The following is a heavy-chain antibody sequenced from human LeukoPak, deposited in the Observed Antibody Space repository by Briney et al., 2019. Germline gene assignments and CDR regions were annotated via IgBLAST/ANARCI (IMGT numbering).Heavy chain of an antibody. CDR2: IIPIFGTA. J-gene: IGHJ5*02. CDR3: ARGYNDRYSYGS. D-gene: IGHD5-18*01. Sequence: SVKVSCRPSGGTFSSYAISWVRQAPRQGLEWMGGIIPIFGTANYAQKFQGRVTITADESTSTVHMELISVRSEDTAVYYCARGYNDRYSYGSWGQGTLVTVSS. CDR1: GGTFSSYA. V-gene: IGHV1-69*01.